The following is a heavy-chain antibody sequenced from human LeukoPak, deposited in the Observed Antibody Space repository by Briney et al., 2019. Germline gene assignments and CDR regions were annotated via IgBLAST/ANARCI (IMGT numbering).Heavy chain of an antibody. CDR2: INPNSGGT. Sequence: ASVKVSCRASGYTFTGYYIHWVRQAPGQGLEWMGWINPNSGGTNYAQKFQGRVTMTRDTSISTAYIELSRLRSDDTALYYCARHRGTSDTFDIWGQGTMATVSS. CDR1: GYTFTGYY. CDR3: ARHRGTSDTFDI. V-gene: IGHV1-2*02. J-gene: IGHJ3*02. D-gene: IGHD1-1*01.